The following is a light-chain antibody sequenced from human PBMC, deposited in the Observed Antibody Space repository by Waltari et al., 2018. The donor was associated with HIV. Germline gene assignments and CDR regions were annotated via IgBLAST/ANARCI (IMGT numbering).Light chain of an antibody. CDR3: SSYGGGNTVL. CDR2: DVT. Sequence: QSALTQPPSASGSPGQSVTIPCTRTSSDVGSFKYVSWYQQHPGKAPKLMIDDVTKWPSGVPDRFSGSKSGNTASLTVSGLQAEDEADYYCSSYGGGNTVLFGGGTRLTVL. J-gene: IGLJ3*02. V-gene: IGLV2-8*01. CDR1: SSDVGSFKY.